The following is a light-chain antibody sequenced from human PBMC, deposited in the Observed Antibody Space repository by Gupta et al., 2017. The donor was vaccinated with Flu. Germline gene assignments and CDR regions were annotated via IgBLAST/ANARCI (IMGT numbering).Light chain of an antibody. Sequence: NFTLTQPHSVSESPGKTVTISCTRSSGGIASNYVQWYQQRPGSSPTTVIYEDNQRPSGVPDRFSGSIDSSSNSPSLTISGLKTEDEADYYCQSYDSSNVVFGGGTKLTVL. J-gene: IGLJ2*01. V-gene: IGLV6-57*01. CDR2: EDN. CDR1: SGGIASNY. CDR3: QSYDSSNVV.